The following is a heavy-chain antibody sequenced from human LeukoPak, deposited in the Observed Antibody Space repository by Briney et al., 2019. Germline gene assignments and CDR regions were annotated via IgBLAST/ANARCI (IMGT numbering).Heavy chain of an antibody. J-gene: IGHJ5*02. Sequence: GGSLRLSCAASGFTFDDYAMHWVRQAPGKGLEWVSGISWNSGSIGYADSVKGRFTISRDNAKNSLYLQMNSLRAEDTALYYCAKDRVIPGLGPVVPTFYPWGQGTLVTVSS. V-gene: IGHV3-9*01. D-gene: IGHD3-22*01. CDR1: GFTFDDYA. CDR2: ISWNSGSI. CDR3: AKDRVIPGLGPVVPTFYP.